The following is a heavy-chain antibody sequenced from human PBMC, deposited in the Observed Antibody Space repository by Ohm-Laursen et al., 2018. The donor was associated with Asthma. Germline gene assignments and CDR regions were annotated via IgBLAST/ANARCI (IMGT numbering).Heavy chain of an antibody. CDR1: GYTFTSYA. D-gene: IGHD6-6*01. V-gene: IGHV1-3*04. J-gene: IGHJ4*02. CDR3: ARGGIAARPGYFDY. Sequence: ASVKVSCKASGYTFTSYAMHWLRQAPGQSLEWMGWINTVNGNTEYSLKFQGRVTITSDTSASTAYMELSSLRSEDTAVYYCARGGIAARPGYFDYWGQGTLVTVSS. CDR2: INTVNGNT.